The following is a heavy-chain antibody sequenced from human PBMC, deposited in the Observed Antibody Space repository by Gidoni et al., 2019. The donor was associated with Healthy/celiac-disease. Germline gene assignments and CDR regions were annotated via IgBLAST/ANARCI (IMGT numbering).Heavy chain of an antibody. Sequence: EVQLVESGGGLVKPGRSLRLSCTACGITFGDYAMSWFRQASGKGLEWVGFIRSQAYGGTTEYTASVKGRVTISRDDPKSIAYLQMTSLISEDTAVDYCTRAQSEQWGFSWGQGTLVTVSS. CDR1: GITFGDYA. CDR2: IRSQAYGGTT. J-gene: IGHJ5*02. CDR3: TRAQSEQWGFS. D-gene: IGHD6-19*01. V-gene: IGHV3-49*05.